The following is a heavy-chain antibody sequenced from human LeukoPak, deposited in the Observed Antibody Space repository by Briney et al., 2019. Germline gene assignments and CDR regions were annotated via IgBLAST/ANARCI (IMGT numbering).Heavy chain of an antibody. J-gene: IGHJ4*02. Sequence: GGSLRLSCAASGFTFSDYYMSWIRQAPGKGLEWVSYISSSGSTIYYADSVKGRFTISRDNAKNSLYLQMNSLRAEDTALYYCAKEYSGSYYIDYWGQGTLVTVSS. CDR1: GFTFSDYY. CDR3: AKEYSGSYYIDY. D-gene: IGHD1-26*01. CDR2: ISSSGSTI. V-gene: IGHV3-11*01.